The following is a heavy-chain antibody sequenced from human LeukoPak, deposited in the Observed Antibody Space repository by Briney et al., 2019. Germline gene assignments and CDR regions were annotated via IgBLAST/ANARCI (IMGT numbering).Heavy chain of an antibody. V-gene: IGHV3-48*03. D-gene: IGHD3-10*02. J-gene: IGHJ6*04. CDR1: GFTFSSYE. CDR3: AELGITMIGGV. Sequence: GGSLRLSCGASGFTFSSYEMNWVRQAPGKGLEWVSYISSSGSTIYYADSVKGRFTISRDNSKNTLYLQMNSLRAEDTAVYYCAELGITMIGGVWGKGTTVTISS. CDR2: ISSSGSTI.